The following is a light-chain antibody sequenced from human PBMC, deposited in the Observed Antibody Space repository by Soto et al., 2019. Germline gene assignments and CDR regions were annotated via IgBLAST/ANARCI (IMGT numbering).Light chain of an antibody. V-gene: IGLV3-21*04. CDR1: NIESRS. J-gene: IGLJ1*01. CDR2: YDT. CDR3: QVWSISSELDYV. Sequence: SSELTQPPSVSVAPGKTASIACGGNNIESRSVHWYQQKPGQAPMLVIYYDTDRPSGVPERFSGSNSGNTATLTISRVEAGDEADYYCQVWSISSELDYVFGTGTQLTVL.